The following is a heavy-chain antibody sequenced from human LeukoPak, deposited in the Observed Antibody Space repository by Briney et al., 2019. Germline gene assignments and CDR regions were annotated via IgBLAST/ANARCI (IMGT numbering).Heavy chain of an antibody. V-gene: IGHV1-2*02. CDR1: GYTFTGYY. D-gene: IGHD3-10*01. CDR2: INPNSGGT. Sequence: ASVKVSCKASGYTFTGYYMHWVRRAPGQGLEWMGWINPNSGGTNYAQKFQGRVTMTRDTSISTAYMELSRLRSDDTAVYYCAKGATRGSGSHLFDYWGQGTLVTVSS. J-gene: IGHJ4*02. CDR3: AKGATRGSGSHLFDY.